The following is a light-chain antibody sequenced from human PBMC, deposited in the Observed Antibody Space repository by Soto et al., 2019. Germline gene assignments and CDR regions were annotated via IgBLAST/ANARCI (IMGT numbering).Light chain of an antibody. V-gene: IGKV3-15*01. CDR1: QSISRN. CDR3: QQYNNWPLT. CDR2: GAS. J-gene: IGKJ4*01. Sequence: EIVMTQSPVTLSVSPGEGATLSCRASQSISRNLGWYQQKHGQAPRLLIFGASTRAGGIPARFSGSGSGTEFTLTISSLHSEDIGVYYCQQYNNWPLTFGGGTKVE.